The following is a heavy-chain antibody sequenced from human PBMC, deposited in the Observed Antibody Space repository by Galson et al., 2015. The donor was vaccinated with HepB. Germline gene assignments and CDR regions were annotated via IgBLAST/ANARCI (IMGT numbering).Heavy chain of an antibody. D-gene: IGHD6-13*01. CDR3: ARDSIAAAGNNNWFDP. Sequence: SLRLSCAASGFTFSSYGMHWVRQAPGKGLEWVAVIWYDGSNKYYADSVKGRFTISRDNSKNTLYLQMNSLRAEDTAVYYCARDSIAAAGNNNWFDPWGQGTLVTVSS. J-gene: IGHJ5*02. V-gene: IGHV3-33*01. CDR1: GFTFSSYG. CDR2: IWYDGSNK.